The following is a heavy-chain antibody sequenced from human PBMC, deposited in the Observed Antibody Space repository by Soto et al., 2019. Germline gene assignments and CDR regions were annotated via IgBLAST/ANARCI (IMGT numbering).Heavy chain of an antibody. V-gene: IGHV3-23*01. CDR3: AKDYCSGGICYPLG. CDR1: GFTFSSYA. CDR2: ISGSGGST. J-gene: IGHJ4*02. D-gene: IGHD2-15*01. Sequence: EVQLLESGGGLVQPGGSLRLSCAASGFTFSSYAMSWVRQAPGKGLEWVSAISGSGGSTYYADSVKGRFTISRDNSKNTLYLHMNSLRAEDTAVYYYAKDYCSGGICYPLGWGQGTLVTVSS.